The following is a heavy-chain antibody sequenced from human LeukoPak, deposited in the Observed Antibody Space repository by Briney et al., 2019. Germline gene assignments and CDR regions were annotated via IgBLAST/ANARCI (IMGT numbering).Heavy chain of an antibody. V-gene: IGHV4-31*03. CDR2: IYYSGSA. D-gene: IGHD3-9*01. CDR3: ARVGACDVLTGYNFYFDS. CDR1: GGSISSANYY. Sequence: SETLSLTCTVSGGSISSANYYWSWVRQHPGKGLEWIGYIYYSGSAYYNPSLKSRVTMSVDTSKNQFSLKLSFVTAADTAVYYCARVGACDVLTGYNFYFDSWGQGSLVTVSS. J-gene: IGHJ4*02.